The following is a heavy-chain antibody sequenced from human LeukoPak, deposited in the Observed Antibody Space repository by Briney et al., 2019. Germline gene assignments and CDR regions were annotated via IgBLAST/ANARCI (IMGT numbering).Heavy chain of an antibody. CDR2: ISWNSGSI. J-gene: IGHJ4*02. V-gene: IGHV3-9*01. CDR1: GFTFDDYA. CDR3: AKDIVPRIAVAGTFDY. Sequence: PGRSLRLSCAASGFTFDDYAMHWVRQGPGKGLEWVSGISWNSGSIGYADSVKGRFTISRDNAKNSLYLQMNSLRAEDTALYYCAKDIVPRIAVAGTFDYWGQGTLVTVSS. D-gene: IGHD6-19*01.